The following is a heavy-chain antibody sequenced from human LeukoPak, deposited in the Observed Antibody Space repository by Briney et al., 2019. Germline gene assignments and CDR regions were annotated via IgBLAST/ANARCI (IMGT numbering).Heavy chain of an antibody. CDR2: IYSGGST. V-gene: IGHV3-66*01. CDR1: GFTVSSNY. D-gene: IGHD1-1*01. CDR3: ARCHNWNDCYFDY. Sequence: PGGSLRLSCAASGFTVSSNYMSWVRQAPGXGLEWVSVIYSGGSTYYADSVKGRFTISRDNSKNTLYLQMNSLRAEDTAVYYCARCHNWNDCYFDYWGQGTLVTVSS. J-gene: IGHJ4*02.